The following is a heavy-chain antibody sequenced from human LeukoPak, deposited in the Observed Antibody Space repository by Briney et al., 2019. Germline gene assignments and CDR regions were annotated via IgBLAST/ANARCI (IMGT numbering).Heavy chain of an antibody. CDR3: ARDRGFGVVTPIDC. J-gene: IGHJ4*02. D-gene: IGHD3-3*01. CDR2: INSDGSST. V-gene: IGHV3-74*01. CDR1: GFTFSSYW. Sequence: PGGSLRLSCAASGFTFSSYWMHWVRQAPGKGLVWVSRINSDGSSTSYADSVKGRFTMSRDNAKNSLFLEMNSLRAEDTAVYYCARDRGFGVVTPIDCWGQGTLVTVSS.